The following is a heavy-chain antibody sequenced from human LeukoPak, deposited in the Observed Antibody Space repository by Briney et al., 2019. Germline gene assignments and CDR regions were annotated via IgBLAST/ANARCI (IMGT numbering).Heavy chain of an antibody. CDR1: GLPFSSYL. CDR2: IKEDGSDQ. Sequence: PGGSLRLSCAASGLPFSSYLMTWVRQAPGKGLEWVANIKEDGSDQRYVDSVKGRFTISRDSAKNSMYLQMNSLRAEDTAVYYCARDGSNWNDFDYWGQGTLVTVSS. CDR3: ARDGSNWNDFDY. J-gene: IGHJ4*02. D-gene: IGHD1-1*01. V-gene: IGHV3-7*04.